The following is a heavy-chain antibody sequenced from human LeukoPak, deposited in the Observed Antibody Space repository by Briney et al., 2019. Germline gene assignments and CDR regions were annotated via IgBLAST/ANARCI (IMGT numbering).Heavy chain of an antibody. CDR3: ARETNHYGENY. CDR2: IYHSGST. D-gene: IGHD4-17*01. Sequence: SETLSLTCTVSGYSISSGYYWGWIRQPPGKGLEWIGSIYHSGSTYYNPSLKSRVTISVGTSKNQFSLKLSSVTAADTAVYYCARETNHYGENYWGQGTLVTVSS. J-gene: IGHJ4*02. V-gene: IGHV4-38-2*02. CDR1: GYSISSGYY.